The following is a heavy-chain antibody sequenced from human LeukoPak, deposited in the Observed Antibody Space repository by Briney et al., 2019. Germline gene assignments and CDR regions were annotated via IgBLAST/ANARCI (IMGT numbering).Heavy chain of an antibody. Sequence: SETLSLTCTVSGGSIISYYWSWIRQPPGKGLEWIGYIYSSGSTNYNPSLKSRVTISVDTSQNQISLRLTSVTAADTAVYYCARAPRGGSYSYFDYWGQGTLVTVSS. CDR3: ARAPRGGSYSYFDY. CDR2: IYSSGST. J-gene: IGHJ4*02. CDR1: GGSIISYY. V-gene: IGHV4-59*01. D-gene: IGHD1-26*01.